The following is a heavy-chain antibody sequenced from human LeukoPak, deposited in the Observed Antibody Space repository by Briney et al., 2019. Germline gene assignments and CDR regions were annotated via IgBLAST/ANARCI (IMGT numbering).Heavy chain of an antibody. D-gene: IGHD4/OR15-4a*01. J-gene: IGHJ5*02. Sequence: SETLSLTCTVSGGSISSSSYYWGWIRQPPGKGLEWIGSIYYSGSTYYNPSLKSRVTISVDTSKNQFSLKLSSVTAADTAVYYCARHYEYGLPHLNWSDPWGQGTLVTVSS. V-gene: IGHV4-39*01. CDR3: ARHYEYGLPHLNWSDP. CDR1: GGSISSSSYY. CDR2: IYYSGST.